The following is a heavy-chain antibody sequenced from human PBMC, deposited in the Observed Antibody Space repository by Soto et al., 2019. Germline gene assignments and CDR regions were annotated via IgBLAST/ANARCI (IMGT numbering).Heavy chain of an antibody. V-gene: IGHV1-8*01. Sequence: QVQLVQSGAEVKKPGASVKVSCKASGYTFTSYDINWVRQATGQGLEWMGWMNPNSGNTGYAQKFQGRVTMTRNTSISTAYMELSSLRSEDTAVYYCARDLVSTIFGVDPGDGMDVWGQGTTVTVSS. CDR2: MNPNSGNT. J-gene: IGHJ6*02. D-gene: IGHD3-3*01. CDR3: ARDLVSTIFGVDPGDGMDV. CDR1: GYTFTSYD.